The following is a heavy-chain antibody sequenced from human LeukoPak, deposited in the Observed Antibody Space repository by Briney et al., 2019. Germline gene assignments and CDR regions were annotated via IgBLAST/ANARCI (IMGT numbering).Heavy chain of an antibody. CDR1: GFTFDDYA. J-gene: IGHJ6*02. V-gene: IGHV3-9*01. Sequence: GRSLRLSCAASGFTFDDYAMHWVRQAPGKGLEWVSGISWNSGSIGYADSVKGRFTISRDNAKNSLYLQMNSLTAEDTAVYYCAKDLGIAAAGPYYYGMDVWGQGTTVTVSS. D-gene: IGHD6-13*01. CDR2: ISWNSGSI. CDR3: AKDLGIAAAGPYYYGMDV.